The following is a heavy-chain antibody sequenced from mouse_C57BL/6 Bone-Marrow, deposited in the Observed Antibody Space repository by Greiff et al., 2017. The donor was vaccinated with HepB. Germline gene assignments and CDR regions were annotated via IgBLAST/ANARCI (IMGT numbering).Heavy chain of an antibody. V-gene: IGHV1-69*01. CDR1: GYTFTSYW. Sequence: QVQLQQPGAELVMPGASVKLSCKASGYTFTSYWMHWVKQRPGQGLEWIGELDPSDSYTNYNQKFKGKSTLTVDKSSSTDYMQLSSLTSEDSAVYYCARGNYGSSHWYFDVWGTGTTGTVSS. CDR3: ARGNYGSSHWYFDV. J-gene: IGHJ1*03. CDR2: LDPSDSYT. D-gene: IGHD1-1*01.